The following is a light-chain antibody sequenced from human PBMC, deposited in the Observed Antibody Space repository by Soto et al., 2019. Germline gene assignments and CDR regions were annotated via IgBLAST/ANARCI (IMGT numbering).Light chain of an antibody. V-gene: IGKV1-39*01. CDR1: QSISSY. CDR2: AAS. CDR3: QQSYSTPST. J-gene: IGKJ5*01. Sequence: IQLTQSPASLSASVGDRVTITCRASQSISSYLNWYQQKPGKAPKLLIYAASTLQSGVPSRFSGSGSGTDFTLTISSLQPEDFATYYCQQSYSTPSTFRQGTRLEIK.